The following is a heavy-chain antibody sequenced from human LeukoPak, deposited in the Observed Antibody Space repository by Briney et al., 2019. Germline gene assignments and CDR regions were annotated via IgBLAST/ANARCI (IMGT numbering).Heavy chain of an antibody. V-gene: IGHV3-66*01. CDR1: GFTVSSNY. Sequence: GGSLRLSCAASGFTVSSNYMSWVRQAPGKGLEWVSLIYSGGSTYYADSVKGRFTFSRDNSKNTLYLQMNSLRAEDTAVYYCARDDRIAVAGTYYYYYYMDVWGKGTTVTVSS. CDR2: IYSGGST. J-gene: IGHJ6*03. D-gene: IGHD6-19*01. CDR3: ARDDRIAVAGTYYYYYYMDV.